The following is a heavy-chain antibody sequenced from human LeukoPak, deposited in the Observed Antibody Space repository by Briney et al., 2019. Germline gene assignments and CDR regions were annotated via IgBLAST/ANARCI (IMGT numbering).Heavy chain of an antibody. J-gene: IGHJ6*02. V-gene: IGHV3-30*03. CDR3: ARDRSAAAALYYYYGMDV. CDR2: ISYDGSNK. Sequence: PGGSLRLSCAASGFTFSAYGIYWVRQAPGKGLEWMAVISYDGSNKYYADSVKGRFTISRDNSKNTLYLQMSALRAEDTAVYYCARDRSAAAALYYYYGMDVWGQGTTVTVSS. CDR1: GFTFSAYG. D-gene: IGHD6-13*01.